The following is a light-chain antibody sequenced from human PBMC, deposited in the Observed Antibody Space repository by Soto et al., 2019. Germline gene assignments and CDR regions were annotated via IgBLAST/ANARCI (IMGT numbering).Light chain of an antibody. CDR3: LQYNNWPPIT. V-gene: IGKV3-15*01. CDR1: QGVSSN. Sequence: ETVMTQSPATLSVSPGERATLSCRASQGVSSNLAWYQQKPGQAPRLLIYSASTRATGIPARFSGSGSGTEFTLTISSLQSEDFAVYYCLQYNNWPPITFGQGTKLEIK. J-gene: IGKJ2*01. CDR2: SAS.